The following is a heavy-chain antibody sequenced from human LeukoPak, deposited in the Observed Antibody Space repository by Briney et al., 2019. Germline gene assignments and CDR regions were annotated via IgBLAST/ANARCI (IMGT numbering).Heavy chain of an antibody. J-gene: IGHJ4*02. V-gene: IGHV3-23*01. D-gene: IGHD2-8*02. Sequence: GGSLRLSCVASGFTFSSYAMSWVRQAPGKGLEWVSPISDSGDITYYADSVKGRFTISRDNSKNTLYLHVNSLRAEDTAVYYCVRYRWVAPMYYFDYWGRGTLVTVSS. CDR3: VRYRWVAPMYYFDY. CDR2: ISDSGDIT. CDR1: GFTFSSYA.